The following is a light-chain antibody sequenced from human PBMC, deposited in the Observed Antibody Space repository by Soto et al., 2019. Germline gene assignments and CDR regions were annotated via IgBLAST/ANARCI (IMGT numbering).Light chain of an antibody. CDR2: RRH. CDR3: ATWDDNLSGVV. J-gene: IGLJ3*02. Sequence: QSVLTQPPSVSGTPGQRVTISCSGSNSNIGYNSVYWYQQLPGTAPKLLIYRRHERPSGVPDRFSGSKSGTSASLAISGLRSEDEADYSCATWDDNLSGVVFGGGTKLTVL. CDR1: NSNIGYNS. V-gene: IGLV1-47*01.